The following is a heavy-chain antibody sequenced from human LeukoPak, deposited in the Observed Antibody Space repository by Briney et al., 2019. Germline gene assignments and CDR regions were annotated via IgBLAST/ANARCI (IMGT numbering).Heavy chain of an antibody. J-gene: IGHJ4*02. CDR2: ISTYNGNT. Sequence: ASVKVSCKASGYTFTSHGIGWVRQAPGQGLEWMGWISTYNGNTNYAQKLQGRVTMTTDTSTSTAYMELRSLRSDDTAVYYCARGIGGYSYGYLDYWGQGTLVTVSS. D-gene: IGHD5-18*01. V-gene: IGHV1-18*01. CDR3: ARGIGGYSYGYLDY. CDR1: GYTFTSHG.